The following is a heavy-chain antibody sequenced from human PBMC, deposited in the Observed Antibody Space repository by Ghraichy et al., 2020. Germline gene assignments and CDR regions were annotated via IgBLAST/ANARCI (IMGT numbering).Heavy chain of an antibody. CDR3: ARGDDYGDPRYYFDY. J-gene: IGHJ4*02. CDR2: ISYDGSNK. Sequence: EGSLRLSCAASGFTFSSYAMHWVRQAPGKGLEWVAVISYDGSNKYYADSVKGRFTISRDNSKNTLYLQMNSLRAEDTAVYYCARGDDYGDPRYYFDYWGQGTLVTVSS. CDR1: GFTFSSYA. V-gene: IGHV3-30-3*01. D-gene: IGHD4-17*01.